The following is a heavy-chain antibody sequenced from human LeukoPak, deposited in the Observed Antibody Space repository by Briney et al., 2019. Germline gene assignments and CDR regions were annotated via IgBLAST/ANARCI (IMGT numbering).Heavy chain of an antibody. Sequence: TGGSLRLSCAASGFTFSSYSMNWVRQAPGKGLEWVSSISSSSSYIYYADSVKGRFTISRDNAKNSLYLQMNSLRAEDTAVYYCARDDYDFWSGPSYMDVWGKGTTVTVSS. J-gene: IGHJ6*03. CDR2: ISSSSSYI. CDR1: GFTFSSYS. CDR3: ARDDYDFWSGPSYMDV. D-gene: IGHD3-3*01. V-gene: IGHV3-21*01.